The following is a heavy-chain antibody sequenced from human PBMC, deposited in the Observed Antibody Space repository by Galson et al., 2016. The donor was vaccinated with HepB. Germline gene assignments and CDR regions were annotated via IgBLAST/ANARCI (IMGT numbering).Heavy chain of an antibody. CDR2: ISYDGSFK. D-gene: IGHD2-2*01. V-gene: IGHV3-30*18. Sequence: SLRLSCAASGFIFSNYGMHWVRQAPGKGLEWVAVISYDGSFKYYADAVNGRFTISRDNSRSTLYLQMNSLGTEDTAVYYCANMKRTSPYCSGTNCFSRLWGPPIDYWGQGTLVTSSS. CDR3: ANMKRTSPYCSGTNCFSRLWGPPIDY. CDR1: GFIFSNYG. J-gene: IGHJ4*02.